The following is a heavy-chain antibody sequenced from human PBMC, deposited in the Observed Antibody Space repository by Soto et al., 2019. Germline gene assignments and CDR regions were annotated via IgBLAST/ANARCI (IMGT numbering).Heavy chain of an antibody. Sequence: ASVKVSCKASGDMFDTYTITWMRQTAGQGLEWMGWMSPKTANTGYAQKFQDRVTMTRSTSISTAYMELSSLTSEDTAVYYCTGGPPDWGFDSWGQGTPVTVS. J-gene: IGHJ5*01. CDR1: GDMFDTYT. CDR2: MSPKTANT. V-gene: IGHV1-8*01. CDR3: TGGPPDWGFDS. D-gene: IGHD3-9*01.